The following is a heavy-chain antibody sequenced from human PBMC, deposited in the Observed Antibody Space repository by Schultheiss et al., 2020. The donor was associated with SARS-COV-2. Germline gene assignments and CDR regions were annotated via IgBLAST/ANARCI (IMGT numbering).Heavy chain of an antibody. V-gene: IGHV4-38-2*02. J-gene: IGHJ6*02. CDR3: ARDLRYSSSWLTYYYYGMDV. CDR2: IYYSGST. D-gene: IGHD6-13*01. Sequence: SETLSLTCAVSGYSISSGYYWGWIRQPPGKGLEWIGSIYYSGSTNYNPSLKSRVTISVDKSKNQFSLKLSSVTAADTAVYYCARDLRYSSSWLTYYYYGMDVWGQGTTVTVSS. CDR1: GYSISSGYY.